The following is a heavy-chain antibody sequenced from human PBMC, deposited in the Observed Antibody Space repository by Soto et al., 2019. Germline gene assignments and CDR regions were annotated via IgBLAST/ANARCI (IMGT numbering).Heavy chain of an antibody. D-gene: IGHD6-25*01. Sequence: QVQLQQWGAGLLKPSETLSLTCAVNGRSFSGYQWTWFRHPPGKGLEWIGEINHSGGTNYNASLESRVTISLDTSKNQFSLSLASVTAADTAVYYCARGWRAAFDHWGQGTLVTVS. CDR1: GRSFSGYQ. V-gene: IGHV4-34*01. CDR3: ARGWRAAFDH. CDR2: INHSGGT. J-gene: IGHJ4*02.